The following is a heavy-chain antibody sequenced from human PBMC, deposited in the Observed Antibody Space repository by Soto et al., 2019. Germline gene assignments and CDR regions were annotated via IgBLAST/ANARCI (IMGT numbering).Heavy chain of an antibody. CDR2: IYPGDSDT. CDR1: GYSFTSYW. J-gene: IGHJ5*02. V-gene: IGHV5-51*01. D-gene: IGHD2-2*01. Sequence: GESLKISCKGSGYSFTSYWIGWVRQMPGKGLEWMGIIYPGDSDTRYSPSSQGQVTISADKSISTAYLQWSSLKASDTAMYYCARQEGGCSSTSCYGWFDPWGQGTLVTVSS. CDR3: ARQEGGCSSTSCYGWFDP.